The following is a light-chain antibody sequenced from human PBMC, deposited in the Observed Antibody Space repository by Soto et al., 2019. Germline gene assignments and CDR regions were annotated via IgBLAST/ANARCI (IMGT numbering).Light chain of an antibody. J-gene: IGLJ2*01. CDR2: DVS. V-gene: IGLV2-14*01. Sequence: QPVLTQPASVSGSPGQSITISCTGTSSDVGGYNYVSWYQQHPGKAPKLMIYDVSNRPSGVSNRFSGSKSGNTASLTISGLQAEDEAGYYCSSYTSSNTVIFGGGTKLTVL. CDR3: SSYTSSNTVI. CDR1: SSDVGGYNY.